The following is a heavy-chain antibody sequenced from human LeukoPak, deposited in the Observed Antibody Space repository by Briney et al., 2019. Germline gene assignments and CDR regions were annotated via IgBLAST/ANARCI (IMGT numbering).Heavy chain of an antibody. CDR3: ARPTDSGSYYPFDY. CDR1: GGSISSSSYY. V-gene: IGHV4-39*01. J-gene: IGHJ4*02. D-gene: IGHD1-26*01. Sequence: SETLTLTCTVSGGSISSSSYYWGWLRQPPGKGLEWIVSIYYSGSTYDNPSIKSRVTISVDTSKNLFAQKLSAVTAADTAVYYCARPTDSGSYYPFDYWGQGTLVTVSS. CDR2: IYYSGST.